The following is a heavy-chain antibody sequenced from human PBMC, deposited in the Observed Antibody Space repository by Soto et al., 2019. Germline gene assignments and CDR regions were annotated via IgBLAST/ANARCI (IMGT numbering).Heavy chain of an antibody. CDR3: ALLRYTSGLLKVGGACDI. J-gene: IGHJ3*02. D-gene: IGHD6-19*01. V-gene: IGHV5-51*01. CDR2: IYPGDSDT. CDR1: VCRLTSYW. Sequence: PVQPLKISNKASVCRLTSYWIGWVRQMPGKGLEWMGIIYPGDSDTRYSPSFQVQVNISADKSVSTAYLQWSSLKASDTAMHYCALLRYTSGLLKVGGACDIWGQGTMVTVSS.